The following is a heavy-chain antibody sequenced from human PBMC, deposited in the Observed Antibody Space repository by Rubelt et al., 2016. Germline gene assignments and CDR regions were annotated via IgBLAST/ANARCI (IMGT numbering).Heavy chain of an antibody. CDR1: SGSMSNRYW. CDR2: IYHGGST. J-gene: IGHJ5*02. CDR3: ASGGIGYSYGQNWFDP. Sequence: QVQLQESGPGLVKPSGTLSLTCAVSSGSMSNRYWWSWVRQPPGKGLEWIGQIYHGGSTNYNPSLKSRVTISVDKSKTQFSLKLSSVTAADTAVYYCASGGIGYSYGQNWFDPWGQGTLVTVSS. V-gene: IGHV4-4*02. D-gene: IGHD5-18*01.